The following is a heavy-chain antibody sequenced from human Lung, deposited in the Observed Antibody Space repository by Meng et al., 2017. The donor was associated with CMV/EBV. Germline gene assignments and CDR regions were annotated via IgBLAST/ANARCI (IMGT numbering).Heavy chain of an antibody. J-gene: IGHJ6*02. CDR1: GFTFSSYS. V-gene: IGHV3-21*01. Sequence: GESLKISCAASGFTFSSYSMNWARQAPGKGLEWVSSISNSGAYIYYADSVKGRFTISRDNAQNSLFLHMNSLRAEDSAVYYCARDVSPRSSAYFAIYYFYALDVWGQGTXVTVSS. CDR2: ISNSGAYI. D-gene: IGHD2-21*01. CDR3: ARDVSPRSSAYFAIYYFYALDV.